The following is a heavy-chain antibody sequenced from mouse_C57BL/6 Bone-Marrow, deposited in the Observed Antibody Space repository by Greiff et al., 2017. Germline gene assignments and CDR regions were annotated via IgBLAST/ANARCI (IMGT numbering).Heavy chain of an antibody. J-gene: IGHJ1*03. CDR1: GYTFTSYW. D-gene: IGHD1-1*01. V-gene: IGHV1-69*01. Sequence: QVQLQQPGAELVMPGASVKLSCTASGYTFTSYWMPWVKQSPGQGLEWIGEIDPSDSYTNYNQNVKGKSTLTVDKSSSTAYMQLSSLTSEDSAVYYSAREIYLGYFDVWGTGTTVTVSS. CDR2: IDPSDSYT. CDR3: AREIYLGYFDV.